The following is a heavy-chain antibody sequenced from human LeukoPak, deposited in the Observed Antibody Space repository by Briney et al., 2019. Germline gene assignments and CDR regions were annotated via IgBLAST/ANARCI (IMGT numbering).Heavy chain of an antibody. CDR1: GRSLSSGGYS. V-gene: IGHV4-30-2*01. Sequence: PSQTLSLTWAVPGRSLSSGGYSWSWIRQPPGKGLEWFGYIYHSGSTYYNPSLKSRVSISVDRSKNQFSLKLSSVTDADTAVYYCARMITMVRGGIKKNNWFDPWGQGTLVTVSS. CDR3: ARMITMVRGGIKKNNWFDP. CDR2: IYHSGST. J-gene: IGHJ5*02. D-gene: IGHD3-10*01.